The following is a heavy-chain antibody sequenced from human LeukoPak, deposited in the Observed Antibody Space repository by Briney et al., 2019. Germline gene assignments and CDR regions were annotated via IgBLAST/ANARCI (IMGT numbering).Heavy chain of an antibody. CDR3: ARSQYGSGSLVDSNGMDV. Sequence: SRPTLVNPTQTLTLTCTFSGFSLSTSGMCVSWIRQPPGRALEWLALIDWDDDKYYITSLKTRLTISKDTSKNQVVLTMTNMDPVDTATYFCARSQYGSGSLVDSNGMDVWGQGTTVTVSS. V-gene: IGHV2-70*01. CDR1: GFSLSTSGMC. CDR2: IDWDDDK. D-gene: IGHD3-10*01. J-gene: IGHJ6*02.